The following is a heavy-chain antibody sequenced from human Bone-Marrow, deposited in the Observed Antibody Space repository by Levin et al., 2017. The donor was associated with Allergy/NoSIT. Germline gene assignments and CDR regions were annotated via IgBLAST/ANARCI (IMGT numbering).Heavy chain of an antibody. V-gene: IGHV4-59*01. CDR3: ARVGGDWVVISATPNWYFDV. D-gene: IGHD2-15*01. CDR1: GASLSSYY. Sequence: SETLSLTCSVSGASLSSYYWSWIRQPPGKGLEWIGYIYYNGGTSDNPSLKSRVTMSRDTSKNQFSLKLSSVTAADTAVYYCARVGGDWVVISATPNWYFDVWGRGILVTVSS. J-gene: IGHJ2*01. CDR2: IYYNGGT.